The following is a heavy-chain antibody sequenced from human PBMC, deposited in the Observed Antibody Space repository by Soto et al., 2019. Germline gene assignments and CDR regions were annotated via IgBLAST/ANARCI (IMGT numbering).Heavy chain of an antibody. Sequence: QVQLVESGGGVVQPGRSLRLSCAVSGFTLSSHAMHWVRQAPGKGLERVALILSDGSNKYYADSVKGRFTTSRDNSKNSMYLQMNSLSVEETAVYYCARDDEGGSDCDLGYWGQGALVTVSS. J-gene: IGHJ4*02. V-gene: IGHV3-30-3*01. CDR3: ARDDEGGSDCDLGY. CDR2: ILSDGSNK. CDR1: GFTLSSHA. D-gene: IGHD1-26*01.